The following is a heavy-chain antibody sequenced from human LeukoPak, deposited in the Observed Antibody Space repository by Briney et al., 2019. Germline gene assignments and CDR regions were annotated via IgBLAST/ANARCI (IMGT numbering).Heavy chain of an antibody. J-gene: IGHJ4*02. CDR1: GYTFTGYY. CDR2: INPNSGGT. Sequence: GASLKLSCKASGYTFTGYYMDWVRQAPGQGLEWMGWINPNSGGTNYAQKCQGRVTMTRDTSISTAYMELSRLRSDDTAVYYWGRVYLRGQQLGYWGQGTLVTVSS. V-gene: IGHV1-2*02. D-gene: IGHD6-13*01. CDR3: GRVYLRGQQLGY.